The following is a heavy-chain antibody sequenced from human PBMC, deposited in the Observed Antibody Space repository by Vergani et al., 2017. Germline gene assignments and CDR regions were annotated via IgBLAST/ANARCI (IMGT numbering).Heavy chain of an antibody. J-gene: IGHJ6*02. CDR2: IIPILGIA. CDR1: GYTFSTYG. V-gene: IGHV1-69*04. D-gene: IGHD4-23*01. CDR3: ARGSGNPLYYYYGMDV. Sequence: QVQLVQSGAEVKKPGASVKVSCKASGYTFSTYGISWVRQAPGQGLEWMGRIIPILGIANYAQKFQGRVTITADKSTSTAYMELSSLRSEDTAVYYCARGSGNPLYYYYGMDVWGQGTTVTVSS.